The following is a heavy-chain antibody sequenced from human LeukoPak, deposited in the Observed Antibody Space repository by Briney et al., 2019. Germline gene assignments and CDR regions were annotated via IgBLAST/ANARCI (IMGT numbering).Heavy chain of an antibody. CDR2: FDPEDGET. Sequence: GASVKVSCKVSGYTLTELSMHWVRQAPGKGLEWMGGFDPEDGETIYAQKFQGRVTMTEDTSSDTAYMELSSLRSEDTAVYYCATDDGQQQLVRRYWGQGTLVTVSS. J-gene: IGHJ4*02. CDR1: GYTLTELS. V-gene: IGHV1-24*01. D-gene: IGHD6-13*01. CDR3: ATDDGQQQLVRRY.